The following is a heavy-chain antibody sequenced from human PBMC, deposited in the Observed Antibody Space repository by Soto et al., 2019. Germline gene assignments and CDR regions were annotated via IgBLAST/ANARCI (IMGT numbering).Heavy chain of an antibody. V-gene: IGHV1-69*06. Sequence: QVRLVQSGAEVKKPGSSVKVSCKVSGGTFSKYSLSWVRQTPGQGLEWMGGITPFVDTSNYAQRFLGRVTITAEKSTNTAFLEVRGLKSEDTALYFCASTSYCNGSSCYSRHYYGMDVWGQGTTVTVSS. CDR1: GGTFSKYS. CDR2: ITPFVDTS. J-gene: IGHJ6*02. CDR3: ASTSYCNGSSCYSRHYYGMDV. D-gene: IGHD2-21*01.